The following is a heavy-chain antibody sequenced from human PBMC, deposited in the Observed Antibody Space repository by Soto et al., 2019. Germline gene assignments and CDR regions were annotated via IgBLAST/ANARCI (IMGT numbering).Heavy chain of an antibody. CDR1: GFIFLDWF. Sequence: GGPLRLSCAASGFIFLDWFVRRIRQATGKGLEWISYISKDSGRATRYADSVKGRFTISRYNSKNTLLLHMDRLTAEDTAVYYCAKDLLPASSVVVVAESRFYPWGQGTLVTVSS. V-gene: IGHV3-11*01. CDR2: ISKDSGRAT. CDR3: AKDLLPASSVVVVAESRFYP. J-gene: IGHJ5*02. D-gene: IGHD2-15*01.